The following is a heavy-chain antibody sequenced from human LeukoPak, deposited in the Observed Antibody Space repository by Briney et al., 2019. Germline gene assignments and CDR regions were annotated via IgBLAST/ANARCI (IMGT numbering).Heavy chain of an antibody. J-gene: IGHJ4*02. CDR3: ARGSGRIAARRYYFDY. V-gene: IGHV1-8*01. CDR2: MNPNSGNT. CDR1: GYTFTSYD. D-gene: IGHD6-6*01. Sequence: ASVKVSCKASGYTFTSYDINWVRQATGQGLEWMGWMNPNSGNTGYAQKLQGRVTMTRNTSISTAYMELSSLRSEDTAVYYCARGSGRIAARRYYFDYWGQGTLVTVSS.